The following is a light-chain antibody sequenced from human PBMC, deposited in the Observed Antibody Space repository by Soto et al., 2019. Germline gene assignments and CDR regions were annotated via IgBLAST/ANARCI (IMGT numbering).Light chain of an antibody. CDR1: QNVNTY. Sequence: EIVLTQSPATLSLSPGERATLSCRASQNVNTYLAWYQQKPGQAPRLLIYDASNRATGIPARFSGSGSGTDFTLTISNLEPEDFAVYYCQQRSNWITFGQGTRLEIK. CDR3: QQRSNWIT. V-gene: IGKV3-11*01. J-gene: IGKJ5*01. CDR2: DAS.